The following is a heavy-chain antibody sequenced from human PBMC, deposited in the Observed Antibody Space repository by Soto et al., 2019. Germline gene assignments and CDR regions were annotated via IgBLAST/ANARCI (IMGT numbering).Heavy chain of an antibody. CDR2: IKHDGSAQ. Sequence: EVQLVESGGGLVQPGGSLRLSCTASGFTFSTSWMTWVRQAPGKGLEWVAKIKHDGSAQYYVDSVKGRVSVSRHNAKNSLYLQLDSLRADDTAMYVGMRLALKCGWYPDFLDSWGQGGPVTV. CDR1: GFTFSTSW. CDR3: MRLALKCGWYPDFLDS. V-gene: IGHV3-7*01. J-gene: IGHJ4*02. D-gene: IGHD6-19*01.